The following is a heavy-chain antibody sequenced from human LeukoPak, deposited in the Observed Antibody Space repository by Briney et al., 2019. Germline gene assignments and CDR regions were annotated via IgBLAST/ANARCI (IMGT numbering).Heavy chain of an antibody. CDR2: ISGSGGNT. CDR3: AKDLRGSNWYPFDY. J-gene: IGHJ4*02. D-gene: IGHD6-13*01. V-gene: IGHV3-23*01. Sequence: TGGSLRLSCAASGFTFSTYAMSWVRQAPGKGLEWGSAISGSGGNTYYADSVKGRFTISRDNSKNTVFLQMNSLRADDTAVYYCAKDLRGSNWYPFDYWGQETLVTVSS. CDR1: GFTFSTYA.